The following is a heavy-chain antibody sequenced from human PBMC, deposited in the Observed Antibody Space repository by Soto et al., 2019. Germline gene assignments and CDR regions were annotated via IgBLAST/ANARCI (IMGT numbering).Heavy chain of an antibody. V-gene: IGHV3-23*01. CDR3: AKDRYSHGNWFDT. CDR2: ISGSGDNT. Sequence: GGSLRLSCAASGFTFSSYAMNWVRQAPGKGLEWVSVISGSGDNTYYADSVKGRFTISRDNSKNTLYLQMNSLRAEDTAVYYCAKDRYSHGNWFDTWGQGILVTVTS. CDR1: GFTFSSYA. J-gene: IGHJ5*01. D-gene: IGHD5-18*01.